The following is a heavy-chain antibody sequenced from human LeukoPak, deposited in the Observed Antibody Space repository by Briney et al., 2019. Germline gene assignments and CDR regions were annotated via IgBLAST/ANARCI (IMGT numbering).Heavy chain of an antibody. CDR3: ARLKLLWSNYFDY. J-gene: IGHJ4*02. CDR1: GFTFTSYS. CDR2: IKQDGSEK. D-gene: IGHD2-2*01. V-gene: IGHV3-7*01. Sequence: GGSLRLSCAASGFTFTSYSMNWVRQAPGKGLEWVANIKQDGSEKYYVDSVKGRFTISRDNAKNSLYLQMNSLRAEDTAVYYCARLKLLWSNYFDYWGQGTLVTVSS.